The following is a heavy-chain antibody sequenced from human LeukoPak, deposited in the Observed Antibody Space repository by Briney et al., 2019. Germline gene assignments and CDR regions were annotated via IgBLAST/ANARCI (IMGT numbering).Heavy chain of an antibody. J-gene: IGHJ4*02. CDR3: AKHGYYYDSSGYTFDY. D-gene: IGHD3-22*01. CDR2: IWYDGSNK. V-gene: IGHV3-33*06. Sequence: GGSLRLSCAASGFTFSSYGMHWVRQAPGKGLEWVAVIWYDGSNKYYADSVKGRFTISRDNSKNTLYLQMNSLRAEDTAVYYCAKHGYYYDSSGYTFDYWGQGTLVTVSS. CDR1: GFTFSSYG.